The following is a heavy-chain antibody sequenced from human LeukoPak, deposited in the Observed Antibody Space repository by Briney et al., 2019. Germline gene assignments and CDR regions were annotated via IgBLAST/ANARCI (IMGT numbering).Heavy chain of an antibody. Sequence: PGGSLRLSCATSGFTFSDYHMNWIRQALGKGLEWVSYISSSGGIIYYADSVKGRFTISRDNTKNSLYLQMNSLRAEDTAVYYCAFPWGSSWFYSDCWGQGTLVTVSS. J-gene: IGHJ4*01. CDR2: ISSSGGII. CDR1: GFTFSDYH. V-gene: IGHV3-11*01. D-gene: IGHD6-19*01. CDR3: AFPWGSSWFYSDC.